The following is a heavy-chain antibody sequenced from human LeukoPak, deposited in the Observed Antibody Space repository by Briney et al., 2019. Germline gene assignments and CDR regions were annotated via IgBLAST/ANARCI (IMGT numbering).Heavy chain of an antibody. J-gene: IGHJ6*03. CDR2: INPSGGST. CDR1: GYTFTIYY. D-gene: IGHD2-21*02. V-gene: IGHV1-46*01. CDR3: ARGVTARGFYYYMDI. Sequence: ASVKVSCKASGYTFTIYYMHWVRQAPGQGLEWMGIINPSGGSTSYAQKFQGRVTMTRDTSISIAYMELSRLSSDDTAVYSCARGVTARGFYYYMDIWGSGTTVTISS.